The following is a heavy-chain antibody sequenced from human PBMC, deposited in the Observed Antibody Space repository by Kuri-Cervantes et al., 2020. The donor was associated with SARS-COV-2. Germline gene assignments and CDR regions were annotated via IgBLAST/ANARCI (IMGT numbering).Heavy chain of an antibody. CDR1: GYSFSAYY. CDR2: INPNSDGT. V-gene: IGHV1-2*02. D-gene: IGHD1-26*01. CDR3: ARDGRAPWVAFDI. J-gene: IGHJ3*02. Sequence: ASVKVSCKASGYSFSAYYIHWVRQTPGQGLEWMGRINPNSDGTYYAQKFQGRVTMTRETSISTVYMELSRLRSDDTAVYYCARDGRAPWVAFDIWGQGTMVTVSS.